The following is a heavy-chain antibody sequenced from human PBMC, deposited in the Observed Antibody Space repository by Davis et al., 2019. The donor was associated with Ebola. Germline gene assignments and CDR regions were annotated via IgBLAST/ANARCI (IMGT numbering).Heavy chain of an antibody. CDR1: GYTFTGYY. J-gene: IGHJ5*02. Sequence: AASVKVSCKASGYTFTGYYMHWVRQAPGQGLEWMGWINPNSGGTNYAQKFQGRVTMTRDTSISTAYMELSRLRSDDTAVYYCARDSVPCRGGSCNGGFDPWGQGTLVTVSS. D-gene: IGHD2-15*01. V-gene: IGHV1-2*02. CDR3: ARDSVPCRGGSCNGGFDP. CDR2: INPNSGGT.